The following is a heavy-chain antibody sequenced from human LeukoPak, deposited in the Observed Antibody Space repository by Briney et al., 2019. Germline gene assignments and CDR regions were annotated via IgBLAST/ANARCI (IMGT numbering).Heavy chain of an antibody. V-gene: IGHV1-2*02. Sequence: ASVKVSCKASGYTFSSYGINWVRQAPGQGLEWMGWINPNSGGTNYAQKFQGRVTMTRDTSISTAYMELSRLRSDDTAVYYCARDRRSLGYYYMDVWGKGTTVTVSS. CDR1: GYTFSSYG. J-gene: IGHJ6*03. CDR2: INPNSGGT. CDR3: ARDRRSLGYYYMDV. D-gene: IGHD7-27*01.